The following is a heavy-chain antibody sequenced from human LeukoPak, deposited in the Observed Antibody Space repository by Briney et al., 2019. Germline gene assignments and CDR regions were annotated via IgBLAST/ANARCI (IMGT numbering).Heavy chain of an antibody. V-gene: IGHV3-48*03. CDR1: GFSFSSYE. Sequence: GGSLRLSCAASGFSFSSYEMNWVRQAPGRGLEWVSYISSSGTTIYYADSVKGRFTISRDNAKNSLSLQMNSLRADETAVYYCARDPNSYDSSGSTGVFDIWGQGTMVTVSS. CDR2: ISSSGTTI. J-gene: IGHJ3*02. CDR3: ARDPNSYDSSGSTGVFDI. D-gene: IGHD3-22*01.